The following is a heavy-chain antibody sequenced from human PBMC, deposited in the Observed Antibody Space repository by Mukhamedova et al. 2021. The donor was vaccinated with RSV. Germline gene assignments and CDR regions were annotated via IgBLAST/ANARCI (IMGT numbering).Heavy chain of an antibody. CDR2: ISYSGTT. Sequence: IRQPPGKGLEWIGSISYSGTTYYTPSLKSRVTISVDTSKNQFSLKLTSVTAADTAVYFCARDLTTVTSGQWFDPWGQGTLVTVSS. D-gene: IGHD4-17*01. V-gene: IGHV4-39*07. J-gene: IGHJ5*02. CDR3: ARDLTTVTSGQWFDP.